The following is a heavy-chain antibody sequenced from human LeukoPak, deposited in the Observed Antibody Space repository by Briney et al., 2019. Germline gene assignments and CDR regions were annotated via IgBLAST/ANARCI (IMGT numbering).Heavy chain of an antibody. CDR1: GNSLSSGDNY. J-gene: IGHJ3*02. CDR2: IYTSGST. D-gene: IGHD1-26*01. CDR3: ARYIVSYPHDAFDI. V-gene: IGHV4-61*02. Sequence: SETLSLTCTVSGNSLSSGDNYWRWLRQPAGTGLEWIGRIYTSGSTNYNPSLKSRVTISGDTSKNQFSLKLSSVTAADTAFYYCARYIVSYPHDAFDIWGQGTMVTVSS.